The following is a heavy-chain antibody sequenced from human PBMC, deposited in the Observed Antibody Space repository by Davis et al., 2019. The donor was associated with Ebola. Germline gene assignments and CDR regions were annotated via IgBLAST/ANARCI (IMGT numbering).Heavy chain of an antibody. CDR3: ARGAGAYDY. D-gene: IGHD1-26*01. V-gene: IGHV4-59*11. CDR1: RGSINSQY. Sequence: PSETLSLTCTVSRGSINSQYWSWIRQPPGKGLEWIGYIYYTGSTNYNSSLKSRVTISVDTSKNQFSLKLTSVTAADTAVYYCARGAGAYDYWGQGTLVTVSS. J-gene: IGHJ4*02. CDR2: IYYTGST.